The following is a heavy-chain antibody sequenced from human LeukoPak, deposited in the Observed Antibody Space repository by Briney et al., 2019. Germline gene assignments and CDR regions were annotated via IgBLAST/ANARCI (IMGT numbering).Heavy chain of an antibody. CDR2: IIPIFDTA. Sequence: SVKVSCKASGGTFSSYAVSWVRQAPGQGLEWMGGIIPIFDTANYAQKFQGRVTITTDESTSTAYMELSSLRSEDTAVYYCARVSIDYYYMDVWGKGTTVTVSS. CDR1: GGTFSSYA. CDR3: ARVSIDYYYMDV. J-gene: IGHJ6*03. V-gene: IGHV1-69*05.